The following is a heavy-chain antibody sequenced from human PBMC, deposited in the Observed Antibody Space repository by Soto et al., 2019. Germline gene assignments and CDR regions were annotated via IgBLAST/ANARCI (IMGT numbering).Heavy chain of an antibody. D-gene: IGHD3-10*01. J-gene: IGHJ6*04. Sequence: ASVKVSCKASGYNFSSDAIHWLRQAPGQRLEWMGWINADNGQTQYSQKFQGRVTFTRDTSARPAYIDLSGLKSEDTAVYCCARATDDSGASRYRGLDVWGKGTKVTVSS. CDR2: INADNGQT. CDR3: ARATDDSGASRYRGLDV. V-gene: IGHV1-3*01. CDR1: GYNFSSDA.